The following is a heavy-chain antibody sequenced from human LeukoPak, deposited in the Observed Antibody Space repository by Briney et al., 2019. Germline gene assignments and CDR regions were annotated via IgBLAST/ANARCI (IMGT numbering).Heavy chain of an antibody. V-gene: IGHV3-23*01. J-gene: IGHJ6*03. CDR1: GFTFTIYD. D-gene: IGHD1-14*01. CDR2: IPTSGGDT. Sequence: GWSLTLSYPAYGFTFTIYDMSWVRQAPGKGLEWVSSIPTSGGDTFYADSALGRFTNSRAHSRKTLYLQMNRLSAGGPALTYSSKRGNPTVGHHYLDVWGKGTTV. CDR3: SKRGNPTVGHHYLDV.